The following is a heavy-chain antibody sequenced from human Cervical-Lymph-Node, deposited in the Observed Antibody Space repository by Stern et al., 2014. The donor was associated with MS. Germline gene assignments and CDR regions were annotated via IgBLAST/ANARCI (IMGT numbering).Heavy chain of an antibody. CDR3: ARSPYLYDSGDWYFDL. CDR2: INPNSGDT. J-gene: IGHJ2*01. CDR1: GYTFTAYS. V-gene: IGHV1-2*06. Sequence: VQLEESGDEVKKPGASVKVSCKASGYTFTAYSIHWVRQAPGQGLELMGRINPNSGDTDYARKFQGRVTMTRDTSISTAYMELTRLRSDDTAVFFCARSPYLYDSGDWYFDLWGRGTRVTGSS. D-gene: IGHD3-10*01.